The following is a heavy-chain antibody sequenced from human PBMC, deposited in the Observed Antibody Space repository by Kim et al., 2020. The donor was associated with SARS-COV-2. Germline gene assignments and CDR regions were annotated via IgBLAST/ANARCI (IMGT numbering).Heavy chain of an antibody. V-gene: IGHV1-69*13. CDR3: ARDRETGGWLDY. Sequence: SVKVSCKASGGTFSSYAISWVRQAPGQGLEWMGGIIPIFGTANYAQKFQGRVTITADESTSTAYMELSSLRSEDTAVYYCARDRETGGWLDYWGQGTLVTVSS. CDR1: GGTFSSYA. D-gene: IGHD5-12*01. CDR2: IIPIFGTA. J-gene: IGHJ4*02.